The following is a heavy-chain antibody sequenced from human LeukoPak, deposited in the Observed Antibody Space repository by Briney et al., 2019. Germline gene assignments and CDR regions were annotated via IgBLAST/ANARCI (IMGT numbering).Heavy chain of an antibody. J-gene: IGHJ4*02. CDR1: GYTFTSYG. Sequence: GASVKVSCKASGYTFTSYGISWVRQAPGQGLEWMGWISAYNGNTNYAHKLPGRVTMTTDTSTRTAYMELRSLRSDDTAVYYCARVYTAMEPNFDYWGQGTLVTVSS. CDR2: ISAYNGNT. CDR3: ARVYTAMEPNFDY. V-gene: IGHV1-18*04. D-gene: IGHD5-18*01.